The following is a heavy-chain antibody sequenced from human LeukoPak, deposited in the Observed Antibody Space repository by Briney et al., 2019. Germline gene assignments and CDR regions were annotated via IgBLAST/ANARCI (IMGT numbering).Heavy chain of an antibody. V-gene: IGHV1-69*05. CDR2: IIPIFGTA. CDR3: ARGVVPAAISQNWFDP. J-gene: IGHJ5*02. CDR1: GGTFSSYA. Sequence: ASVKVSCKASGGTFSSYAISWVRQAPGQGLEWMGGIIPIFGTANYAQKFQGRATITTDESTSTAYMELSSLRSEDTAVYYCARGVVPAAISQNWFDPWGQGTLVTVSS. D-gene: IGHD2-2*01.